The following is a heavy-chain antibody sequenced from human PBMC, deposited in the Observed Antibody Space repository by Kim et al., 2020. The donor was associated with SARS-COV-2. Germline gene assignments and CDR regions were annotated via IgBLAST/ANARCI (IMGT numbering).Heavy chain of an antibody. Sequence: SVKVSCKASEGTFSSYAISWVRQAPGQGLEWMGRIIPILGIANYAQKFQGRVTITADKSTSTAYMELSSLRSEDTAVYYCARGYGDYDYYGMDVWGQGTTVTVSS. V-gene: IGHV1-69*04. J-gene: IGHJ6*02. D-gene: IGHD4-17*01. CDR3: ARGYGDYDYYGMDV. CDR1: EGTFSSYA. CDR2: IIPILGIA.